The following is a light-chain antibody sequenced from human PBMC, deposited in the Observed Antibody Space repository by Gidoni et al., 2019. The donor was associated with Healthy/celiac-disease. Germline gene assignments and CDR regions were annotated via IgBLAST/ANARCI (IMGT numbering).Light chain of an antibody. V-gene: IGLV1-40*01. J-gene: IGLJ3*02. CDR1: SSNIGAGYD. Sequence: QSVLTQPPSVSGAPGQRVTISCPGSSSNIGAGYDVHWYQQLPGTAPKLLIYGNSNRPSRVPDRFSGSKSGTSASLAITGLQAEDEADYYCQSYDSSLSGLVFGGGTKLTVL. CDR2: GNS. CDR3: QSYDSSLSGLV.